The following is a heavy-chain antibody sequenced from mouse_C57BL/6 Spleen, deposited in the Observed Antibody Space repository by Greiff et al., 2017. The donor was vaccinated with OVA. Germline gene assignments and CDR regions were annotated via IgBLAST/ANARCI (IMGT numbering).Heavy chain of an antibody. V-gene: IGHV1-15*01. CDR3: TRGVTGGFDY. J-gene: IGHJ2*01. Sequence: VQLQESGAELVRPGASVTLSCKASGYTFTDYEMHWVKQTPVHGLEWIGAIDPETGGTAYNQKFKGKAILTADKSSSTAYMELRSLTSEDSAVYYCTRGVTGGFDYWGQGTTLTVSS. CDR1: GYTFTDYE. CDR2: IDPETGGT.